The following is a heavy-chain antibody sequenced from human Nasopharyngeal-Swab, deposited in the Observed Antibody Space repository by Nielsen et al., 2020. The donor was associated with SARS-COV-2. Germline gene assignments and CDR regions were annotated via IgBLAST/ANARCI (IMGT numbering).Heavy chain of an antibody. CDR3: VRSSSWYYFDY. D-gene: IGHD6-13*01. V-gene: IGHV4-39*01. CDR1: GDSIAYSTFY. J-gene: IGHJ4*02. CDR2: IYYNGNT. Sequence: SETLSLTCTVSGDSIAYSTFYWGWIRQPPGKGLEWIGHIYYNGNTYQNPSLKSRLTISVDKSKNPFSLQLSSVTAADTAVYYCVRSSSWYYFDYWAQGTQVTVSS.